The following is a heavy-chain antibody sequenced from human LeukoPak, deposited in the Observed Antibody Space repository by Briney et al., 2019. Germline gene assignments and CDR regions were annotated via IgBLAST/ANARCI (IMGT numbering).Heavy chain of an antibody. J-gene: IGHJ6*03. D-gene: IGHD2-21*01. CDR3: ARDLRGDYSYYYMDV. V-gene: IGHV3-21*01. Sequence: PGGSLRLSCAASGFTFSSYSMNWVRQAPGKWLEWVSSISSSSSYIYYADSVKGRFTISRDNAKNSLYLQMNSLRAEDTAVYYCARDLRGDYSYYYMDVWGKGTTVTVSS. CDR2: ISSSSSYI. CDR1: GFTFSSYS.